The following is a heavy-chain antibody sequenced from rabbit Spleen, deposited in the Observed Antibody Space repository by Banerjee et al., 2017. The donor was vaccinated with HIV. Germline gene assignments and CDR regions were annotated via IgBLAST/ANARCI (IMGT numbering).Heavy chain of an antibody. Sequence: QEQLEESGGGLVKPEGSLTLTCKASGFSFSDRDVMCWVRQAPGKGLEWIGCIYTGSSGSTYYASWAKGRFTISKTSSTTVTLQMTSLTAADTATYFCARGNVVGSGYYIELWGPGTLVTVS. CDR1: GFSFSDRDV. J-gene: IGHJ4*01. D-gene: IGHD1-1*01. CDR2: IYTGSSGST. V-gene: IGHV1S45*01. CDR3: ARGNVVGSGYYIEL.